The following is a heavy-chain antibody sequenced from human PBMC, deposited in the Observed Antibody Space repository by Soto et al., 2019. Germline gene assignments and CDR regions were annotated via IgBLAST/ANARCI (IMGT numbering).Heavy chain of an antibody. V-gene: IGHV3-23*01. CDR2: ISGGGDGT. CDR1: GFPFGNYA. D-gene: IGHD1-1*01. CDR3: AKEPRLQLAY. J-gene: IGHJ4*02. Sequence: EVHLLESGGGLVQPGGSLRLSCTASGFPFGNYAMYWVRQAAGKGLEWVSGISGGGDGTNCADSVKGRFTVSRDNSRNTMYLQMNSLRAEDTAVYYCAKEPRLQLAYWGQGTLVTVSS.